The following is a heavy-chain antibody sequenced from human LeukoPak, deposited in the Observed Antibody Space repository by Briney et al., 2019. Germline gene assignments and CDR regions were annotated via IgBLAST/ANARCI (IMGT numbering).Heavy chain of an antibody. V-gene: IGHV3-13*01. CDR3: ARGRLRHPRDYYYYGMDV. D-gene: IGHD5-12*01. Sequence: GGSLRLSCIASGFTFSTSWMAWVRQAPGKGLEWVSAIGTAGDTYYPGSVKGRFTISRENAKNSLYLQMNSLRAGDTAVYYCARGRLRHPRDYYYYGMDVWGQGTTVTVSS. CDR2: IGTAGDT. J-gene: IGHJ6*02. CDR1: GFTFSTSW.